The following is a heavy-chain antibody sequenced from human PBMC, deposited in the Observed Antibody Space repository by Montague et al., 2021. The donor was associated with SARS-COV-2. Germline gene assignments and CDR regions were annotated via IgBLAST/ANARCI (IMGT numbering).Heavy chain of an antibody. V-gene: IGHV3-48*03. Sequence: SLRLSCAASGFTFSSYEMNWVRQAPGKVLEWVSYISSSCSTIYYAVSVKGRFTISRDNAKNSLYLQMNSLRAEDTAVYYCAPREWELGAFDIWGQGTMVTVSS. CDR1: GFTFSSYE. CDR3: APREWELGAFDI. CDR2: ISSSCSTI. J-gene: IGHJ3*02. D-gene: IGHD1-26*01.